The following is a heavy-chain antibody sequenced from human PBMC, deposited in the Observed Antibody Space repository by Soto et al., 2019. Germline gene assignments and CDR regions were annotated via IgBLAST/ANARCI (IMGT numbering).Heavy chain of an antibody. Sequence: SGPTLVNPTQTLTLTCSFSGFSLSTSGVGVGWIRQSPGKALEWLALIYWSGDEHYRPSLKSRLSIIKDTSKNHVVLIMTDMDPVDTATHYREPGLATLPVFAFDIWGQGTMVTVSS. D-gene: IGHD3-3*02. CDR1: GFSLSTSGVG. J-gene: IGHJ3*02. CDR3: EPGLATLPVFAFDI. CDR2: IYWSGDE. V-gene: IGHV2-5*01.